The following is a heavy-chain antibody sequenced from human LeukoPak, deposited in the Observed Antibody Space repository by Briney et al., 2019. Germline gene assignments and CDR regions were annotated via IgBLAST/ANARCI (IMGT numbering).Heavy chain of an antibody. CDR1: GGSISSYY. V-gene: IGHV4-4*07. CDR3: ARHLSGYDYVGYNWFDP. Sequence: KPSETLSLTCTVSGGSISSYYWSWIRQPAGKGLEWIGRIYTSGSTNYNPSLKSRVTMSVDTSKNQFSLKLSSVTAADTAVYYCARHLSGYDYVGYNWFDPWGQGTLVTVSS. CDR2: IYTSGST. D-gene: IGHD5-12*01. J-gene: IGHJ5*02.